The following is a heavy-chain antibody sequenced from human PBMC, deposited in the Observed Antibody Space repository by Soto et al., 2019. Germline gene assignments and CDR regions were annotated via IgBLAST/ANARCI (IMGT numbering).Heavy chain of an antibody. D-gene: IGHD3-10*01. CDR2: ISYDGSNK. CDR1: GFTFSSYG. CDR3: AKGGPMVRGPRGYVDY. J-gene: IGHJ4*02. V-gene: IGHV3-30*18. Sequence: QVQLVESGGGVVQPGRSLRLSCAASGFTFSSYGMHWVGQAPGKGLEWVAVISYDGSNKYYAASVKSRFTISRDKSKNRLYLLMNSLRAEDTAVYYCAKGGPMVRGPRGYVDYWGQGTLVTVSS.